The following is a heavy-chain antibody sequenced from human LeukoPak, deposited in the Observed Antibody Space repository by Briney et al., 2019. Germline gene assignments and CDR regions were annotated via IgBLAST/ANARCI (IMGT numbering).Heavy chain of an antibody. V-gene: IGHV5-51*01. CDR2: IYPGDSDA. J-gene: IGHJ3*02. CDR1: GYSFTSYW. CDR3: ARSYGEMATIDAFDI. Sequence: GESLKISCKGSGYSFTSYWIGWVRQMPGKGLEWMGIIYPGDSDARYSPSFQGQVTISADKSISTAYLRWSSLKASDTAMYYCARSYGEMATIDAFDIWGQGTMVTVSS. D-gene: IGHD5-12*01.